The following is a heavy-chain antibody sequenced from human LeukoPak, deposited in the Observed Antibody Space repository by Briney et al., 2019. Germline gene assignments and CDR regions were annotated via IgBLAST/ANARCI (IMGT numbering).Heavy chain of an antibody. CDR1: GFTFSRHW. CDR3: ARAYY. J-gene: IGHJ4*02. CDR2: IERDGREK. V-gene: IGHV3-7*01. Sequence: GGSLRLSCAASGFTFSRHWMTWVRQAPGKGLEWVANIERDGREKNYVDSVKGRFSISRDNVENSLHLQMNSLRAEDTAVYYCARAYYWGQGTLVTVSS.